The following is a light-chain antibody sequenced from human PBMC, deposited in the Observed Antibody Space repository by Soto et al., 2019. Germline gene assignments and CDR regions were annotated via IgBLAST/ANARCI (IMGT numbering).Light chain of an antibody. J-gene: IGKJ5*01. CDR2: DAS. Sequence: EIVLTQSPATLSVSPGERATLSCRASQSVSGDLAWYHHKPGQAPRLLIYDASTRALDTPARFAGSGSGTDFTLTISRLEPEDFAVYYCQQYGSSPLITFGQGTRLEI. CDR3: QQYGSSPLIT. CDR1: QSVSGD. V-gene: IGKV3-20*01.